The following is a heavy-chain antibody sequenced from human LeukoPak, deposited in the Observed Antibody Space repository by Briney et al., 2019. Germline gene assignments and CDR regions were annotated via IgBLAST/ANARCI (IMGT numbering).Heavy chain of an antibody. D-gene: IGHD5-12*01. CDR2: ISSNGSNI. Sequence: GGCLRLSCAPSGFTFSSYEMNWVSQVPGKGLGWVSYISSNGSNIYYADSVKGRFTISRDNAKNSLYLQMNSLRAEDTAVYYCESEGGVRVATITRSYFDYWGQGTLVTVSS. CDR1: GFTFSSYE. V-gene: IGHV3-48*03. CDR3: ESEGGVRVATITRSYFDY. J-gene: IGHJ4*02.